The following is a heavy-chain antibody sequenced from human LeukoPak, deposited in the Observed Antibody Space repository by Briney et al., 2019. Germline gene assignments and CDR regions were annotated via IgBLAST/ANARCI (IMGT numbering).Heavy chain of an antibody. V-gene: IGHV1-2*02. CDR1: GYTFSDYY. Sequence: ASVKVSCKASGYTFSDYYMHXXRQAPGQGLEWMGWXXXNNGATNYAQKFQGRVTMTRDTSISTVHMELSRLRSDDTAVYYCARSMRSGSYYPYVLDYWGQGTLVTVSS. D-gene: IGHD3-10*01. J-gene: IGHJ4*02. CDR2: XXXNNGAT. CDR3: ARSMRSGSYYPYVLDY.